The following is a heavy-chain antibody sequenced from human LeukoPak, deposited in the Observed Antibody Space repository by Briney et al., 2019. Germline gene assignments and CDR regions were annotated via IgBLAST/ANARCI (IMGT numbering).Heavy chain of an antibody. CDR1: GFSFSSYW. V-gene: IGHV3-7*01. CDR2: IKQDGSEK. Sequence: GGSLRLSCAASGFSFSSYWMSWVRQAPGKGLEWVANIKQDGSEKYYVDSVKGRFTISRDNAKNSLYLQMNSLRAEDTAVYYCARTMGELLIYYLDYWGQGTLVTVSS. D-gene: IGHD1-26*01. CDR3: ARTMGELLIYYLDY. J-gene: IGHJ4*02.